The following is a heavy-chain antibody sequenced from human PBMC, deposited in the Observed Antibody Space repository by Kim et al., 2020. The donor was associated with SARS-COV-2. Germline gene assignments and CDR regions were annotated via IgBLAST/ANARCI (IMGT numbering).Heavy chain of an antibody. Sequence: GGSLRLSCAASGFTFSDYYMSWIRQAPGKGLEWVSYISSSSSYTNYADSVKGRFTISRDNAKNSLYLQMNSLRAEDTAVYYCARGDYSDSGSPLSLDPWGQGTLVTVSS. J-gene: IGHJ5*02. CDR1: GFTFSDYY. CDR2: ISSSSSYT. CDR3: ARGDYSDSGSPLSLDP. D-gene: IGHD3-10*01. V-gene: IGHV3-11*05.